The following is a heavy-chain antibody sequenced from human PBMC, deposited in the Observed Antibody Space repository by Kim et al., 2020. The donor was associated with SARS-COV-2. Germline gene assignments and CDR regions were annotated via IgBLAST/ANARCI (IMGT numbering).Heavy chain of an antibody. CDR1: GGSISSYY. V-gene: IGHV4-4*07. Sequence: SETLSLTCTVSGGSISSYYWSWIRQPAGKGLEWIGRIYTSGSTNYNPSLKSRVTMSVDTSKNQFSLKLSSVTAADTAVYYCARDLRSSWDNWFDPWGQGTLVTVSS. CDR3: ARDLRSSWDNWFDP. D-gene: IGHD6-13*01. J-gene: IGHJ5*02. CDR2: IYTSGST.